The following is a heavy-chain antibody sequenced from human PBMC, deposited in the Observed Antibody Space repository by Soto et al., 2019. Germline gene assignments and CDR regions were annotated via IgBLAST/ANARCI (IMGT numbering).Heavy chain of an antibody. J-gene: IGHJ6*03. CDR1: GFTFDDYA. Sequence: DVQLVESGGGLVQPGRSLRLSCAASGFTFDDYAMHWVRQAPGKGLEWVSGISWNSGSIGYADSVKGRFTISRDNAKNSLYLQMNSLRAEDTALYYCAKDLRSHYYYYYMDVWGKGTTVTVSS. CDR2: ISWNSGSI. D-gene: IGHD3-16*01. V-gene: IGHV3-9*01. CDR3: AKDLRSHYYYYYMDV.